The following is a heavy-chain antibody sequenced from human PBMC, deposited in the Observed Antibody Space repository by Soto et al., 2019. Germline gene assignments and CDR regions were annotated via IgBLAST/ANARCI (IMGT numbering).Heavy chain of an antibody. J-gene: IGHJ4*02. V-gene: IGHV4-59*01. Sequence: QVQLQESGPGLVKPSETLSLTCTVSGGSISSYYWSWIRQPPGKGLEWIGYIYYSGSTNYNPSLKSRVTISVDTSKNQFSLKLSSVTAADTAVYYCARGGYCSGGSCYYFDYWGQGTLVTVSS. CDR1: GGSISSYY. CDR2: IYYSGST. D-gene: IGHD2-15*01. CDR3: ARGGYCSGGSCYYFDY.